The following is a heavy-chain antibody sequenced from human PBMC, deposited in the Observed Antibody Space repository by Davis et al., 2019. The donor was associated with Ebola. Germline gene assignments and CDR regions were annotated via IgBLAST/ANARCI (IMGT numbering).Heavy chain of an antibody. CDR3: AREYDAFDI. J-gene: IGHJ3*02. CDR2: ISSSSSYI. CDR1: GFTFSSYS. V-gene: IGHV3-21*01. Sequence: GESLKISCAASGFTFSSYSMNWVRQAPGKGLEWVSSISSSSSYIYYADSVKGRFTISRDNSKNTLYLQMNSLRAEDTAVYYCAREYDAFDIWGQGTMVTVSS.